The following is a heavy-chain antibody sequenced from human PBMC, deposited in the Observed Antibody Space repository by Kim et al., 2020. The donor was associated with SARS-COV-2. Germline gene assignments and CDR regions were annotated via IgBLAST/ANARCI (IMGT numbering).Heavy chain of an antibody. V-gene: IGHV3-33*01. Sequence: GGSLRLSCAASGFTFSSYGMHWVRQAPGKGLEWVAVIWYDGSNKYYADSVKGRFTISRDNSKNTLYLQMNSLRAEDTAVYYCARGKRIPQQLAFRVNYYGMDVWGQGTTVTVSS. CDR3: ARGKRIPQQLAFRVNYYGMDV. CDR2: IWYDGSNK. J-gene: IGHJ6*02. D-gene: IGHD6-13*01. CDR1: GFTFSSYG.